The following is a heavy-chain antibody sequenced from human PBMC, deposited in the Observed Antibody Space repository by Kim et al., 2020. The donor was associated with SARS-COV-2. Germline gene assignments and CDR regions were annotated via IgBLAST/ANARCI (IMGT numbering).Heavy chain of an antibody. D-gene: IGHD6-19*01. V-gene: IGHV4-4*07. CDR3: ARCGVFSGYSSGWSRRRTFVP. Sequence: SETLSLTCTVSGGSISSYYWSWIRQPAGKGLEWIGRIYTSGSTNYNLSPKSRVTMSVDTSKNQFSLKLSSVTAADTAVYYCARCGVFSGYSSGWSRRRTFVPWGQGTLVTVSS. J-gene: IGHJ5*02. CDR2: IYTSGST. CDR1: GGSISSYY.